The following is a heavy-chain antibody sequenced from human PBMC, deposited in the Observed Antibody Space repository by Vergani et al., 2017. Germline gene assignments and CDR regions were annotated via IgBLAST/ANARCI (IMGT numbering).Heavy chain of an antibody. CDR2: INTNTGDP. J-gene: IGHJ4*02. CDR3: ARESGGVDY. V-gene: IGHV7-4-1*02. Sequence: QVQLVQSGSELKKPGASVQLSCKASGYTFTRYALSWVRQAPGQGLEWLGWINTNTGDPTYAQAFRGRFVFSLDTSVSTAFLQISSLKAEDTAVYYCARESGGVDYWGQGTLVTVSS. CDR1: GYTFTRYA. D-gene: IGHD6-25*01.